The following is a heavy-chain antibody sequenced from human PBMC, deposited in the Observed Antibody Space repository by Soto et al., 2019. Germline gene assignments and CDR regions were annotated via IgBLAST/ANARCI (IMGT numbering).Heavy chain of an antibody. CDR3: ARQASYGWVWFDP. CDR2: IYYSGST. Sequence: SETLSLTCTVSGGSISSYYWSWIRQPPGKGLEWIGYIYYSGSTNYNPSLKSRVTISVDTSKNQFSLKLSSVTAADTAVYYCARQASYGWVWFDPWGQGTLVTVSS. D-gene: IGHD1-26*01. CDR1: GGSISSYY. V-gene: IGHV4-59*08. J-gene: IGHJ5*02.